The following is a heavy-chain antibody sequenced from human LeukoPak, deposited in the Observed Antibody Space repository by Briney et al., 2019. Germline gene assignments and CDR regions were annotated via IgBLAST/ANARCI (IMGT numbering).Heavy chain of an antibody. CDR3: ARDQTGDGFDY. CDR1: GYTFTGYY. D-gene: IGHD7-27*01. J-gene: IGHJ4*02. V-gene: IGHV1-2*02. Sequence: ASVKVSCKASGYTFTGYYMNWVRQAPGQGLEWMGWINPNSGGTNYAQKFQGRVTMTRDTSISTAYMELSRLRSDGTAVYYCARDQTGDGFDYWGQGTLVTVSS. CDR2: INPNSGGT.